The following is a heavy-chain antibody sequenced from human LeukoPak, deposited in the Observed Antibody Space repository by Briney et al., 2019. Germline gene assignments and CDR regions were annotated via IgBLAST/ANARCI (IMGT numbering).Heavy chain of an antibody. Sequence: AASVKVSCKASGYTFTGYYMHWVRQAPGQGLEWMGWINPNSGDTNYAQNFQGRVTMTRDTSISTAYMELSRLRSDDTAVYYCARDDYTSTSFDPWGQGTLVTVSS. V-gene: IGHV1-2*02. J-gene: IGHJ5*02. CDR1: GYTFTGYY. D-gene: IGHD6-13*01. CDR3: ARDDYTSTSFDP. CDR2: INPNSGDT.